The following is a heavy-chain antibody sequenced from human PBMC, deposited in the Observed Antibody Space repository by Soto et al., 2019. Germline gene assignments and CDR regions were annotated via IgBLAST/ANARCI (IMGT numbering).Heavy chain of an antibody. J-gene: IGHJ4*02. D-gene: IGHD3-22*01. Sequence: PSETLSLTCTVSGGSISSGDYYWSWIRQPPGKGLEWIGYIYSSGTTYYNPSLKSRITISVDTSKNQFSLNLSSVTAADTAVYYCARTDSSGYYFVYWGQGTLVTVSS. CDR3: ARTDSSGYYFVY. CDR2: IYSSGTT. CDR1: GGSISSGDYY. V-gene: IGHV4-30-4*01.